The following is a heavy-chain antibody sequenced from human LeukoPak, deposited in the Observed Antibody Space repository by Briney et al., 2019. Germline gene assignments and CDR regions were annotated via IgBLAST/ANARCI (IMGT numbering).Heavy chain of an antibody. CDR2: INHSGST. D-gene: IGHD6-19*01. V-gene: IGHV4-34*01. CDR3: ARGRGYSSGWYFDY. CDR1: GGSFSGYY. J-gene: IGHJ4*02. Sequence: PSETLSLTCAVYGGSFSGYYWSWIRQPPGKGLEWIGEINHSGSTNYNPSLKSRVTISVDTSKNQFSLKLSSVTAADTAVYYCARGRGYSSGWYFDYGGQGTLVTVSS.